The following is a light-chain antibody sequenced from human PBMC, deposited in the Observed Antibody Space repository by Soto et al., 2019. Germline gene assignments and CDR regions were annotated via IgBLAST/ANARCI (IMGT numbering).Light chain of an antibody. CDR1: QSVSSSY. V-gene: IGKV3-20*01. Sequence: ESVLMPSPGTLSLSTGERATFSCRASQSVSSSYLAWYQQKPGQAPRLLIYGASSRATGIPDRFSGSGSGTDFTLTISRLEPEDFAVYYCQQYGSSPLTFGGGTKVDIK. J-gene: IGKJ4*01. CDR2: GAS. CDR3: QQYGSSPLT.